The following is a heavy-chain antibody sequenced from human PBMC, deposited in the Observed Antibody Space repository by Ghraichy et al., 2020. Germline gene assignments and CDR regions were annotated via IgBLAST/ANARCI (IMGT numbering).Heavy chain of an antibody. CDR1: GFNFTAGW. CDR3: VRDRAFKCFDF. V-gene: IGHV3-7*03. J-gene: IGHJ4*02. CDR2: IKPDGSET. Sequence: ETLSLTCAASGFNFTAGWMNWVRQGPGTGLERVAGIKPDGSETFHVDSVTGRFTISRDNAKNSLYLQMYSLRAEDSAFYYCVRDRAFKCFDFWGRGTLVTVSS. D-gene: IGHD3-10*01.